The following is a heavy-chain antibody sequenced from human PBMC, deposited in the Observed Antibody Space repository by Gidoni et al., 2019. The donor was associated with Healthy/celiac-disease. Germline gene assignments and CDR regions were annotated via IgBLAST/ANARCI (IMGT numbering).Heavy chain of an antibody. D-gene: IGHD3-10*01. V-gene: IGHV3-48*03. CDR3: ARAMEYYYGSGRYYFDY. CDR1: GFTFSSYE. CDR2: ISSSGSTI. Sequence: EVQLVESGGGLVQPGGSLRLSCAASGFTFSSYEMNWVRQAPGKGLEWVSYISSSGSTIYYADSVKGRFTISRDNAKNSLYLQMNSLRAEDTAVYYCARAMEYYYGSGRYYFDYWGQGTLVTVSS. J-gene: IGHJ4*02.